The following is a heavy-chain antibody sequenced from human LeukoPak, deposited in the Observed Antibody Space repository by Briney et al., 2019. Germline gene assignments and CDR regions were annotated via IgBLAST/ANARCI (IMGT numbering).Heavy chain of an antibody. Sequence: PGGSLRLSCAASGFAFNTYSMNWVRQAPGKGLEWVSSITSSSTTIYYADPVKGRFTISRDNAKNSLYLQMNSLRDEDTAVYYCARDLGAVVATGYYFDYWGQGTLVTVSS. J-gene: IGHJ4*02. CDR1: GFAFNTYS. CDR2: ITSSSTTI. CDR3: ARDLGAVVATGYYFDY. D-gene: IGHD5-12*01. V-gene: IGHV3-48*02.